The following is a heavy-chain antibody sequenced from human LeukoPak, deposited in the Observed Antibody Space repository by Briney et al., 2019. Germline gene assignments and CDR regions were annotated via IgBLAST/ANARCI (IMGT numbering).Heavy chain of an antibody. J-gene: IGHJ4*02. V-gene: IGHV4-39*01. CDR3: ASLRERSYYARGFDY. D-gene: IGHD3-3*01. CDR1: GGSISSSSYY. CDR2: IYYSGSN. Sequence: SETLSLACTVSGGSISSSSYYWGWIRRPPGEGLERNGSIYYSGSNYYNPSLKSRVTISVDTSKNQFSLKMSSVTAADTAVYYCASLRERSYYARGFDYWGQGTLVIVSS.